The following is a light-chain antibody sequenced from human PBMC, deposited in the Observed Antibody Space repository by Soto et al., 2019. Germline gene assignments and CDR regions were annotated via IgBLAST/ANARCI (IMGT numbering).Light chain of an antibody. CDR2: DVS. CDR1: SSDVGGYNY. J-gene: IGLJ1*01. CDR3: CSYAGSYTLGV. Sequence: QSALTQRRSVSGSPGQSVTISCTGTSSDVGGYNYVSWYQQHPGKAPKLMIYDVSKRPSGVPDRFSGSKSGNTASLTISGLQAEDEADYYCCSYAGSYTLGVFGTGTKLTVL. V-gene: IGLV2-11*01.